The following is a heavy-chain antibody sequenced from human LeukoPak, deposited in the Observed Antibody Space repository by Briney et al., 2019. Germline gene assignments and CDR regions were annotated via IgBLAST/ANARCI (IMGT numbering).Heavy chain of an antibody. CDR3: TTLRKRYTHDRDS. V-gene: IGHV3-21*01. Sequence: GGSLRLSCAASEFTFSRYTMNWVRQAPGKGLEWVSSISSTSSYISYADSVKGRFTISRDNGENSLYLQMNSLRAEDTAVYYCTTLRKRYTHDRDSWGQGTLVTVSS. J-gene: IGHJ4*02. D-gene: IGHD5-18*01. CDR2: ISSTSSYI. CDR1: EFTFSRYT.